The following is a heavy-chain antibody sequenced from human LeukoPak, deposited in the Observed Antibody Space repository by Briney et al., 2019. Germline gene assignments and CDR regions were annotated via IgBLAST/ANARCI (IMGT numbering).Heavy chain of an antibody. D-gene: IGHD6-13*01. CDR3: AKDLLYSSSCD. Sequence: SETLSLTCTVSGVSISSSNSYWGWIRQPPGKGLEWIGSIYYSGNTYYNASLKSQVSISIDTSKNQFSLRLTSVTAADTAVYYCAKDLLYSSSCDWGQGTLVTVSS. J-gene: IGHJ4*02. CDR1: GVSISSSNSY. V-gene: IGHV4-39*02. CDR2: IYYSGNT.